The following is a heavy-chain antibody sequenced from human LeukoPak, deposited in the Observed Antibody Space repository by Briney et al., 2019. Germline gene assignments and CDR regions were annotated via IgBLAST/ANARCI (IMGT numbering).Heavy chain of an antibody. CDR1: GYTLTELS. CDR3: ARDLGDTVVTPRGYGMDV. D-gene: IGHD4-23*01. CDR2: FDPEDGET. J-gene: IGHJ6*02. Sequence: ASVKVSCKVSGYTLTELSMHWVRQAPGKGLEWMGGFDPEDGETIYAQKFQGRVTMTRDTSTSTVYMELSSLRSEDTAVYYCARDLGDTVVTPRGYGMDVWGQGTTVTVSS. V-gene: IGHV1-24*01.